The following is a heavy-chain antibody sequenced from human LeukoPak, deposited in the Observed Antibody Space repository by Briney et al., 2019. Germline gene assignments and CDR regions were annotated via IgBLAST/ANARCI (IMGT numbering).Heavy chain of an antibody. CDR1: GFTFSSYG. V-gene: IGHV3-33*01. D-gene: IGHD6-13*01. CDR2: IWYDGSNK. Sequence: GGSLRLSCAASGFTFSSYGMHWVRQAPGKGLEWVAVIWYDGSNKYYADSVKGRFTISRDNSKNTVYFQMNSLRAEDTAVYYCARSPSSSRPYYYGMDVWGQGTTVTVSS. J-gene: IGHJ6*02. CDR3: ARSPSSSRPYYYGMDV.